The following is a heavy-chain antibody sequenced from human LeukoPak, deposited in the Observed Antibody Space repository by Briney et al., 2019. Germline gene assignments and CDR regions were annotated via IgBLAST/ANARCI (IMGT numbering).Heavy chain of an antibody. J-gene: IGHJ3*02. D-gene: IGHD3-22*01. CDR2: IYYSGST. CDR3: ARDYDSSGYYYGWDAFDI. V-gene: IGHV4-31*03. Sequence: PSETLSLTCTVSGGSISSGGYYWSWIRQHPGKGLEWIGYIYYSGSTYYNPSLKSRVTISVDTSKNQFSLKLSSVTAADTAVYYCARDYDSSGYYYGWDAFDIWGQGTMVTVSS. CDR1: GGSISSGGYY.